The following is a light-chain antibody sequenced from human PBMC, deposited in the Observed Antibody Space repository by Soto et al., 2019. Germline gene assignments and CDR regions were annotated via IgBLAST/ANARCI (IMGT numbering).Light chain of an antibody. CDR1: QDISSH. Sequence: DIQMTQSPSSLSASVGDRVTITCRASQDISSHLGWFQQKPGKAPKRLIYAASTLESGVPSRFSGSRSGTEFTLTISSLQPEDFAIYYYLQHNTYPFPFGPGTKVDI. V-gene: IGKV1-17*01. CDR2: AAS. CDR3: LQHNTYPFP. J-gene: IGKJ3*01.